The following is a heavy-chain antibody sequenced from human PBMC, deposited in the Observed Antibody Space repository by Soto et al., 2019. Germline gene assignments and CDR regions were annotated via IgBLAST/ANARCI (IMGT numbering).Heavy chain of an antibody. CDR1: GGSISSGGYS. CDR2: IYHSGST. V-gene: IGHV4-30-2*01. Sequence: PSETLSLTCAVSGGSISSGGYSWNWIRQPPGKGLEWIGYIYHSGSTYYNPSLKSRVTISVDTSKNQFSLKLSSVTAADTAVYYCARAPSIGFSSYFDYWGQGSLVTVSS. J-gene: IGHJ4*02. CDR3: ARAPSIGFSSYFDY.